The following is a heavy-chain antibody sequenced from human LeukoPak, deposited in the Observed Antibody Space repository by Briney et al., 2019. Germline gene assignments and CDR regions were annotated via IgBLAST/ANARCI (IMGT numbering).Heavy chain of an antibody. D-gene: IGHD3-22*01. J-gene: IGHJ4*02. V-gene: IGHV3-33*01. CDR3: ARDPGSGYYYFDY. Sequence: PGGSLRLPCAASGFTFSSYGMHWVRQAPGKGLEWVAVIWYDGSNKYYADSVKGRFTISRDNSKNTLYLQMNSLRAEDTAVYYCARDPGSGYYYFDYWGQGTLVTVSS. CDR1: GFTFSSYG. CDR2: IWYDGSNK.